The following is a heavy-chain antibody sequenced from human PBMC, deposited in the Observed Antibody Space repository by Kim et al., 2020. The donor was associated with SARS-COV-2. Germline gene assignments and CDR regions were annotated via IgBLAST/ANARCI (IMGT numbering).Heavy chain of an antibody. CDR2: INPSGGST. CDR1: GYTFTNCY. Sequence: ASVKVSCKASGYTFTNCYIHWVRQAPGQGLEWMGIINPSGGSTMYAQKFQGRVTLTRDTSTSTVYMELSSLRSEDTAVYYCARRQVGGSYALFDYWGQGTLVTVSS. D-gene: IGHD1-26*01. J-gene: IGHJ4*02. CDR3: ARRQVGGSYALFDY. V-gene: IGHV1-46*01.